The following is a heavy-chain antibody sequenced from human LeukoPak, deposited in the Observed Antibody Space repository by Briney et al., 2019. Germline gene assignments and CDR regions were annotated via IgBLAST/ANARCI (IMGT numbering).Heavy chain of an antibody. CDR1: GGTFSSYA. D-gene: IGHD3-10*01. CDR2: IIPIFGTA. CDR3: AKHGSGSYYNVYYAFDI. Sequence: SVKVSCKASGGTFSSYAISWVRQAPGQGLEWMGGIIPIFGTANYAQKFQGRVTITADESTSTAYMELSSLRSEDTAVYYCAKHGSGSYYNVYYAFDIWGQGTMVTVSS. V-gene: IGHV1-69*01. J-gene: IGHJ3*02.